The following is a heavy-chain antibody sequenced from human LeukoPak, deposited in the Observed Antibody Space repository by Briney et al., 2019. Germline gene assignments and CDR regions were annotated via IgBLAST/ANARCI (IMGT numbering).Heavy chain of an antibody. D-gene: IGHD2-2*01. Sequence: SETLSLTCSVSGYSIKSGYHWGWIRQPPGRGLEWIGNIYRSGSTYYNSSLKSRVTISVDTSKNQFSLKLSSVTAADTAVYYCARAPAAPLDYYYYYMDVWGKGTTVTVSS. CDR3: ARAPAAPLDYYYYYMDV. V-gene: IGHV4-38-2*02. CDR2: IYRSGST. J-gene: IGHJ6*03. CDR1: GYSIKSGYH.